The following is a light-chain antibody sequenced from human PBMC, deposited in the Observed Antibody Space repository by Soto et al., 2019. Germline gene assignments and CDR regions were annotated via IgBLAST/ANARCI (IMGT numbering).Light chain of an antibody. V-gene: IGKV3-15*01. J-gene: IGKJ3*01. CDR3: QQYNDWPAFP. Sequence: EIVMTQSPATLSVSPGERATLFCRASQNVNANLAWYQQRPGQAPRLLIYGTSTRATVTPTRFTGSASGTEFTLIISGLQSEALAVYYWQQYNDWPAFPVGPETKVDIK. CDR2: GTS. CDR1: QNVNAN.